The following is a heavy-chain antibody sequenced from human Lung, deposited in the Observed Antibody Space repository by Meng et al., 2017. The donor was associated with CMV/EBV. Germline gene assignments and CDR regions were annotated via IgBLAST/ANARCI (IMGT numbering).Heavy chain of an antibody. Sequence: SVKVSXKASGYTFTGYGMHWVRQAPGQGLEWMGWINPNSGGTNYAQKFQGRVTMTRDTSISTAYMELSRLRSDDTAVYYCARSSRTDRYDAFDIWGQGAXVTVSS. CDR1: GYTFTGYG. CDR2: INPNSGGT. D-gene: IGHD2-2*01. CDR3: ARSSRTDRYDAFDI. V-gene: IGHV1-2*02. J-gene: IGHJ3*02.